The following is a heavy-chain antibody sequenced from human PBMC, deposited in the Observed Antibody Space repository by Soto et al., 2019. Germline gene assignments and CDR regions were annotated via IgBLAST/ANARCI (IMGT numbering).Heavy chain of an antibody. CDR3: ARGRLLASRSPPNWFDP. CDR1: GYTFSSYE. V-gene: IGHV1-8*01. D-gene: IGHD2-2*01. Sequence: ASVKVSCKASGYTFSSYEINWVRQATGQGLEWMGWMTPNSGNTGYAQKFQGRVTMTRNTSISTAYMELSSLRSEDTAVYYCARGRLLASRSPPNWFDPWGQGTLVTVSS. CDR2: MTPNSGNT. J-gene: IGHJ5*02.